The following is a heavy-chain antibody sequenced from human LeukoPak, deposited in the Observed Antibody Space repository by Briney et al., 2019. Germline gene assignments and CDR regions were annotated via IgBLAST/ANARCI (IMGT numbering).Heavy chain of an antibody. J-gene: IGHJ4*02. D-gene: IGHD6-6*01. CDR1: GFSLSTSGVG. CDR2: IYWNDDN. CDR3: AHRPPSSYGSSKNRVYFDY. V-gene: IGHV2-5*01. Sequence: SDPTLLKPTQTLKLTCTFSGFSLSTSGVGVDWIHHPPRKALKLLALIYWNDDNRYSPSLKSRLTITKDTSKNQVVPTMTNMDPVDTATYYCAHRPPSSYGSSKNRVYFDYWGQGTLVTVSS.